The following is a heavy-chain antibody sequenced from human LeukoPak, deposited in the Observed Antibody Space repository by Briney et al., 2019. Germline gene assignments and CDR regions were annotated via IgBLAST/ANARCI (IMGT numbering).Heavy chain of an antibody. V-gene: IGHV4-59*01. D-gene: IGHD1-26*01. CDR1: GGSISSYY. CDR2: IYYSGST. CDR3: ARPPWEPDAFDI. Sequence: SETLSLTCTVSGGSISSYYWSWIRQPPGKGLEWIGYIYYSGSTNYNPSLKSRVTISVDTSKNQFSLKLSSVTAADTAVYYCARPPWEPDAFDIWGQGTMVTVSS. J-gene: IGHJ3*02.